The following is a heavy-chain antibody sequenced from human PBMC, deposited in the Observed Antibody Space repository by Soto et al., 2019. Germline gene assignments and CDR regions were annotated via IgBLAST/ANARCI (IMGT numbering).Heavy chain of an antibody. CDR3: ARDGGSLGY. CDR1: GFTFSSYS. D-gene: IGHD1-26*01. V-gene: IGHV3-48*02. Sequence: EVQLVESGGGLVQPGGSLRLSCAASGFTFSSYSMNWVRQAPGKGLEWVSYISSSSSTIYYADSVKGRFTISRDNAKNSLYLRMNSLRDEDTAMYYCARDGGSLGYWGQGTLVTVSS. J-gene: IGHJ4*02. CDR2: ISSSSSTI.